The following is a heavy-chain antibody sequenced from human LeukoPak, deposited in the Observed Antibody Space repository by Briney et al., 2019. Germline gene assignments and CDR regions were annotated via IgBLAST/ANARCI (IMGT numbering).Heavy chain of an antibody. Sequence: PGGSLRLSCAASGFTFSNAWMSWVRQAPGKGLEWVGCIKSKTDGGTTDYAAPVKGRFTISRDDSKNTLYLQMNSLKTEDTAVYYCRNSGWYGSTPALYYLDYWGQGTLVTVSS. CDR3: RNSGWYGSTPALYYLDY. J-gene: IGHJ4*02. CDR1: GFTFSNAW. D-gene: IGHD6-19*01. V-gene: IGHV3-15*01. CDR2: IKSKTDGGTT.